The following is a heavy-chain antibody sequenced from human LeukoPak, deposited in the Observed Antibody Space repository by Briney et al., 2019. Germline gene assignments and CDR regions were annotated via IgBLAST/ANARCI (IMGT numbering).Heavy chain of an antibody. CDR2: INPNSGDA. V-gene: IGHV1-2*04. CDR1: GYTFTGYY. CDR3: SRGFFDY. Sequence: GASVKVSCKASGYTFTGYYMHWVRQAPGQGLEYMGWINPNSGDATYAQKFQGLVTMTRDTSISTAYMDLSRLRSDDTAVYYCSRGFFDYWGQGTLVTVSS. J-gene: IGHJ4*02.